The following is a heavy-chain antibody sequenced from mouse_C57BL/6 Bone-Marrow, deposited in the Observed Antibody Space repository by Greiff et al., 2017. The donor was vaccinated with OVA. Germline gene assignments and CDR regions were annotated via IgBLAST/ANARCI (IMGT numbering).Heavy chain of an antibody. J-gene: IGHJ3*01. CDR1: GFTFSSYA. D-gene: IGHD2-5*01. CDR3: AREGDYSNFLFAY. Sequence: EVKLEESGGGLVKPGGSLKLSCAASGFTFSSYAMSWVRQTPEKRLEWVATISDGGSYTYYPDNVKGRFTISRDNAKNNLYLQMSHLKSEDTAMYYCAREGDYSNFLFAYWGQGTLVTVSA. CDR2: ISDGGSYT. V-gene: IGHV5-4*01.